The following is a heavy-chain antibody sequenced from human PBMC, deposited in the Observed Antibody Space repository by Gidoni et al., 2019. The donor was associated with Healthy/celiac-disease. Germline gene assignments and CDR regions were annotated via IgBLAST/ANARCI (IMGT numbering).Heavy chain of an antibody. Sequence: QLQLQESGPVLVKPSETLSPTCTVSGGSISSSSYYWGWIRQPPGKGLEWIGSIYYSGSTYYNPSLKSRVTISVDTSKNQFSLKLSSVTAADTAVYYCARALQGDFLDYWGQGTLVTVSS. CDR3: ARALQGDFLDY. J-gene: IGHJ4*02. V-gene: IGHV4-39*01. CDR1: GGSISSSSYY. D-gene: IGHD2-21*02. CDR2: IYYSGST.